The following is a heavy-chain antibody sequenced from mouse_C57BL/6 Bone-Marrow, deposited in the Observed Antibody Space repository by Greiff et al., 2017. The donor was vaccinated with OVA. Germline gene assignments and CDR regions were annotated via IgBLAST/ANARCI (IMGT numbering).Heavy chain of an antibody. CDR3: ARGEGFITTVVARAMDY. Sequence: VQLQQSGPELVKPGASVKISCKASGYTFTDYYMNWVKQSHGKSLEWIGDINPNNGGTSYNQKFKGKATLTVDKSSSTAYMELRSLTSEDSAVYYCARGEGFITTVVARAMDYWGQGTSVTVSS. CDR1: GYTFTDYY. CDR2: INPNNGGT. J-gene: IGHJ4*01. D-gene: IGHD1-1*01. V-gene: IGHV1-26*01.